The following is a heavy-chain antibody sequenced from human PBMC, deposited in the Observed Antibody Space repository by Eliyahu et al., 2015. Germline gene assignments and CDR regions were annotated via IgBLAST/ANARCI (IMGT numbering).Heavy chain of an antibody. CDR1: GYTFTTYG. CDR3: ARGWTETMAGDY. J-gene: IGHJ4*02. Sequence: SGAEVKKPGASVKVSCKASGYTFTTYGFSWVRQAPGQGPEWMGWISTYNGNTNYAQKLQGRVTMTTDTSTSTAYMELRSLRSDDTAVYYCARGWTETMAGDYWGQGTLVTVSS. D-gene: IGHD6-19*01. V-gene: IGHV1-18*04. CDR2: ISTYNGNT.